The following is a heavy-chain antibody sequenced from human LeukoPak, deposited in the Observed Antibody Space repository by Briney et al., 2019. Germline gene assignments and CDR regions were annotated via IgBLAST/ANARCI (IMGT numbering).Heavy chain of an antibody. CDR3: GANGITSQINH. Sequence: SETLSLTCAVSGDSITSYHWSWIRQPPGGRLEWIGYVYYSGSTNYNPSLQSRVTISVDTSKNQFSLMLSSVTAADTAVYYCGANGITSQINHWGLGTLVTVSS. J-gene: IGHJ4*02. CDR2: VYYSGST. V-gene: IGHV4-59*08. CDR1: GDSITSYH. D-gene: IGHD3-10*01.